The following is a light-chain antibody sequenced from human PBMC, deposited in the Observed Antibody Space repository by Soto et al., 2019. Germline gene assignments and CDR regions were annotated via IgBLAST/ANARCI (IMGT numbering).Light chain of an antibody. CDR3: QQRSNWPPIT. J-gene: IGKJ3*01. CDR1: QSVDWY. Sequence: EIVLTQSPATLSLSPGDRATVSCRASQSVDWYVAWYQHKPGKAPRLLIYDASTRATGIPDRFSGRGSGTDFTLTISSLEPEDCAVYYCQQRSNWPPITFGPGTKVDMK. CDR2: DAS. V-gene: IGKV3-11*01.